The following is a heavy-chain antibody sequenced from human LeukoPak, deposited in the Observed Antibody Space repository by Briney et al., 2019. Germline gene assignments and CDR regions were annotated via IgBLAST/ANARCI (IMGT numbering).Heavy chain of an antibody. V-gene: IGHV3-23*01. CDR3: AKALGGYCSGHICYRVLDY. J-gene: IGHJ4*02. Sequence: GGSLRLSCAASGFTFSRHAMSWVRQAPGKGLEWVSLIRAGGGSTDYADSVKGRFTISRDNSKNTLYLQMNSLRAGDTAVYYCAKALGGYCSGHICYRVLDYWGQGTLVTVSS. D-gene: IGHD2-15*01. CDR2: IRAGGGST. CDR1: GFTFSRHA.